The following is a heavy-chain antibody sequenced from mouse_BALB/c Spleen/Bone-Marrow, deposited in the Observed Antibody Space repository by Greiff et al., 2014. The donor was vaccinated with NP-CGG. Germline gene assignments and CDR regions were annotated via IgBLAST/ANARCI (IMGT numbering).Heavy chain of an antibody. J-gene: IGHJ4*01. V-gene: IGHV2-9*02. CDR3: ARITTATGAMDY. D-gene: IGHD1-2*01. CDR1: GFSLTNYG. Sequence: VQVVESGPGLVAPSQSLSITCTVSGFSLTNYGVHWVRQPPGKGLEWLGVIWADGSTNYNSALMSRLSISKDSSKSQVFFKMNSLQTDDTAMYYCARITTATGAMDYWGQGTSVSVSS. CDR2: IWADGST.